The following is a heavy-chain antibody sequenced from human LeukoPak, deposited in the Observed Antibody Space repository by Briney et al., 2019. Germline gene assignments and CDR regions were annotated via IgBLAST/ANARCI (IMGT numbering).Heavy chain of an antibody. V-gene: IGHV1-2*02. CDR1: GYTFTGYY. J-gene: IGHJ4*02. D-gene: IGHD2-21*02. CDR2: INPNSGGT. CDR3: ARDGGAYCGGDCYFADDY. Sequence: ASVKVSCKASGYTFTGYYMHWVRQAPGQGLEWMGWINPNSGGTDYAQKFQGRVTMTRDTSISTAYMELSRQRSDDTAVYYCARDGGAYCGGDCYFADDYWGQGTLVTVPS.